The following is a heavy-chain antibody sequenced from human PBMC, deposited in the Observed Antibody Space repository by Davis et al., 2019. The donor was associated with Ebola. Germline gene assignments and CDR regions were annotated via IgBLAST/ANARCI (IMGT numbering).Heavy chain of an antibody. D-gene: IGHD3-10*01. CDR1: GFTFSSYW. CDR2: ISSSSSYI. J-gene: IGHJ4*02. V-gene: IGHV3-21*01. CDR3: ASYGSGSYYVTYYFDY. Sequence: GESLKISCAASGFTFSSYWMSWVRQAPGKGLEWVSSISSSSSYIYYADSVKGRFTISRDNAKNSLYLQMNSLRAEDTAAYYCASYGSGSYYVTYYFDYWGQGTLVTVSS.